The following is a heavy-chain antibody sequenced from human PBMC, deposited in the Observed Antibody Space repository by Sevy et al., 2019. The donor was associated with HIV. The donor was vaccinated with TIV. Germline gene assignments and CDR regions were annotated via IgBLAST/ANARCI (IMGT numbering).Heavy chain of an antibody. J-gene: IGHJ4*02. CDR1: GFTFSSYE. V-gene: IGHV3-48*03. D-gene: IGHD3-22*01. CDR3: ARVDSSGYYDQSFDY. Sequence: GGSLRLSCAASGFTFSSYEMNWVRQAPGKGLEWVSYISSSGSTIYYADSVKGRFTISRDNAKNSLYLQMNSLRAEETAVYYCARVDSSGYYDQSFDYWGQGTLVTVSS. CDR2: ISSSGSTI.